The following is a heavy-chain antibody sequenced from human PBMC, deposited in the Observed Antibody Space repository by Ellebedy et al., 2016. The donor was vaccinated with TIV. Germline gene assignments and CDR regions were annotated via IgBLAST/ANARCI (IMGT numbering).Heavy chain of an antibody. D-gene: IGHD6-19*01. J-gene: IGHJ4*02. Sequence: GGSLRLSXAAPGFTFSRYDMHWVRQATGKGLEWVSSIGTAGDTYYPGSVKGRFTISRENDKNSFYLQMNSLRAGDTAVYYCATSGASSGWDAIADWGQGTLVTVSS. CDR3: ATSGASSGWDAIAD. CDR2: IGTAGDT. CDR1: GFTFSRYD. V-gene: IGHV3-13*01.